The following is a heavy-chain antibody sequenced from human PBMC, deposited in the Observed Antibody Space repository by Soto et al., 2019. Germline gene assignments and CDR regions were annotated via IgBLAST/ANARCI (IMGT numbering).Heavy chain of an antibody. CDR3: ARDLADYRVPYYDYGMDV. D-gene: IGHD3-22*01. J-gene: IGHJ6*02. CDR1: GFSFTTHG. V-gene: IGHV3-33*01. CDR2: FWFDGSKT. Sequence: QVQVVESGGGVVQPGKSLRLSCAASGFSFTTHGMHWVRQAPGKGLEWVAVFWFDGSKTYYADSVKGRFTTVRDNSKNTRCLEMNSLRVEETAVYYCARDLADYRVPYYDYGMDVWGQGTTVTLSS.